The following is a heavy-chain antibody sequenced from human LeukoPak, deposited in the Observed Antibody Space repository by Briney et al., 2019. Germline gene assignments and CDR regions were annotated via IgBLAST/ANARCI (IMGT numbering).Heavy chain of an antibody. J-gene: IGHJ6*03. V-gene: IGHV3-23*01. CDR1: GFAFSTYS. Sequence: GGSLRLSCAASGFAFSTYSMNWVRQAPGKGLEWVSAISGSGGSAYYADSVKGWFTISRDNSKNTLYLQMNSLRAEDTAVYYCAKDRSAAGSLDMDVWGKGTTVAVSS. CDR2: ISGSGGSA. CDR3: AKDRSAAGSLDMDV. D-gene: IGHD6-13*01.